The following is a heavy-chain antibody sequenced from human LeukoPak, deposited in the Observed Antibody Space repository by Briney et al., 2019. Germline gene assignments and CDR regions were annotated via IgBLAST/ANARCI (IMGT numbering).Heavy chain of an antibody. V-gene: IGHV4-61*02. Sequence: SQTLSLTCTVSGGSISSGGYYWSWIRQPAGKGLEWIGRIYTSGSTNYNPSLKSRVTMSVDTSKNQFSLKLSSVTAADTAVYYCARDLSSSSWFPGFDPWGQGTLVTVSS. CDR1: GGSISSGGYY. CDR3: ARDLSSSSWFPGFDP. D-gene: IGHD6-13*01. CDR2: IYTSGST. J-gene: IGHJ5*02.